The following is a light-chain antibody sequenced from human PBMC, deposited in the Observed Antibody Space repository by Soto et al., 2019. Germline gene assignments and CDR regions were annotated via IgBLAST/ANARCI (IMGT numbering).Light chain of an antibody. Sequence: SYELTQPPSVSVAPGQTARITCGGNDIRFKSVHWYQQKSGQAPVLVVYNDRDRPSGIPDRFSGSKSGNTASLTVSGLQAEDEADYYCSSYAGNNNLVFGGGTKLTVL. CDR1: DIRFKS. V-gene: IGLV3-21*02. CDR2: NDR. J-gene: IGLJ3*02. CDR3: SSYAGNNNLV.